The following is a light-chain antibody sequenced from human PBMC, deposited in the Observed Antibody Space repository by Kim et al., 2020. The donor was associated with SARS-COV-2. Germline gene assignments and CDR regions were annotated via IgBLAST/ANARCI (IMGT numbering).Light chain of an antibody. CDR2: DAS. V-gene: IGKV3-11*01. CDR1: QSVSSY. Sequence: SPGERATLSCRASQSVSSYLACYQQKPGQAPRLLIYDASNRATGIPARFSGSGSGTDFTLTISSLEPEDFAVYYCQQRSNWPPLTFGGGTKVDIK. J-gene: IGKJ4*01. CDR3: QQRSNWPPLT.